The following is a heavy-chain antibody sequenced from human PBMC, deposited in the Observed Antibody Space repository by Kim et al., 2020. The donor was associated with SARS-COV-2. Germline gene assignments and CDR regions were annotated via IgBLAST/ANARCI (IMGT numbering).Heavy chain of an antibody. D-gene: IGHD2-15*01. J-gene: IGHJ2*01. CDR2: IRDNGSST. Sequence: WGSLRLSCAASGFTFSSYGMSWVRQAPGKGLEWVAAIRDNGSSTYYADSVKGRFTISRDNSKNTLYLQMNSLRAEDTAVYYCAKDHAKHVYGNCFYFD. CDR3: AKDHAKHVYGNCFYFD. V-gene: IGHV3-23*01. CDR1: GFTFSSYG.